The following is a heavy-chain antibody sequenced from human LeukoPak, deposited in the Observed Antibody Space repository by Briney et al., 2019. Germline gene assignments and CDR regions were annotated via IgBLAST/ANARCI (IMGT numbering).Heavy chain of an antibody. D-gene: IGHD3-22*01. V-gene: IGHV3-23*01. CDR3: AKKTPYYYDITGYSLED. CDR2: ISGSSGGT. CDR1: GFTFSNYA. J-gene: IGHJ4*02. Sequence: GGSLRLSCAASGFTFSNYAMNWVPQAPGKGLEWVSGISGSSGGTYYADSVKGRFTISRDNSKNTVYLQMNSLRAEDTAIYYCAKKTPYYYDITGYSLEDWGQGTLVTVSS.